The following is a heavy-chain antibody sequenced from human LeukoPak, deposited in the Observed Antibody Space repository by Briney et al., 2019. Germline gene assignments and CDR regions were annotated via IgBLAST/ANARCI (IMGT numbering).Heavy chain of an antibody. V-gene: IGHV1-8*01. J-gene: IGHJ5*02. D-gene: IGHD3-22*01. Sequence: ASVKVSCKASGYTFTSYDMNWVRQATGQGLEWMGWMNPNSGNTGYAQKFQGRVTMTRNTSISTAYMELSSLRSEDTAVYYCALLYYYDSSGYYYGGWFDPWGQGTLVTVSS. CDR3: ALLYYYDSSGYYYGGWFDP. CDR1: GYTFTSYD. CDR2: MNPNSGNT.